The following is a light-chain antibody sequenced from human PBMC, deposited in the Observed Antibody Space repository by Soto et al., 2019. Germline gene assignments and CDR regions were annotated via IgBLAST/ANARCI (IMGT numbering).Light chain of an antibody. J-gene: IGKJ2*01. V-gene: IGKV3-15*01. CDR2: GAS. Sequence: EILMTQSPATLSVSLGDRATLSCRASQSVGSYLAWYQQKPGQAPRHLIYGASTRSTGIPARFSGSGSETDFTLTISSLQSEDFAVYYCQQYDSWPPAYTFGQGTKLEIK. CDR3: QQYDSWPPAYT. CDR1: QSVGSY.